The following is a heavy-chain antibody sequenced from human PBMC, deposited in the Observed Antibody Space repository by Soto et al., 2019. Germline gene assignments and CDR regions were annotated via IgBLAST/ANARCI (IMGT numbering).Heavy chain of an antibody. CDR1: GFTFSSYA. J-gene: IGHJ4*02. CDR3: AKGPHYEAVAGLVGYYVDY. CDR2: ISGSGGST. Sequence: PGGSLRLSCAASGFTFSSYAMSWVRQAPGKGLEWVSAISGSGGSTYYADSVKGRFTIARDNYKNTRYLQMNSLTAEDTAVYYCAKGPHYEAVAGLVGYYVDYWGQGSLVTGSS. V-gene: IGHV3-23*01. D-gene: IGHD6-19*01.